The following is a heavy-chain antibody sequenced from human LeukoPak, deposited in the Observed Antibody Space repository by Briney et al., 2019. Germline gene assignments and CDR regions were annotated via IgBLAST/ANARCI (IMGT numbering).Heavy chain of an antibody. Sequence: ESLKISCKGSGYSFTSYWIGWVRQMPGKGLEWMGIIYPGDSDTRYSPSFQGQVTISADKSISTAYLQWSSLKASDTAMYYCATRTSFSYYYDSSGYSTRPYYFDYWGQGTLVTVSS. CDR1: GYSFTSYW. J-gene: IGHJ4*02. CDR2: IYPGDSDT. V-gene: IGHV5-51*01. CDR3: ATRTSFSYYYDSSGYSTRPYYFDY. D-gene: IGHD3-22*01.